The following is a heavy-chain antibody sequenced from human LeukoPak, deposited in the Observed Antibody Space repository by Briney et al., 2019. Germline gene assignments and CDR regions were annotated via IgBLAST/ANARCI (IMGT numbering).Heavy chain of an antibody. D-gene: IGHD1-1*01. V-gene: IGHV3-74*01. CDR1: GFTFSSYW. Sequence: GGSLRLSCEASGFTFSSYWMHWGRHAPGRGLVWVSRISSDGGTTDCADYVKGGFTVSRDNAQNTLYLQMTSLRVEATAVYYCARAWKTSADYWGQGTLVTVSS. CDR3: ARAWKTSADY. J-gene: IGHJ4*02. CDR2: ISSDGGTT.